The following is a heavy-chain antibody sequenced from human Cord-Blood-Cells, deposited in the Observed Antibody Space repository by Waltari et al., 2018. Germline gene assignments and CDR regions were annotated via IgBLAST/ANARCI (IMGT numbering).Heavy chain of an antibody. J-gene: IGHJ4*02. Sequence: EVQLVESGGGLVQPGGSLRLSCAASGFPFTSYAMSWVRQAPGKGLEWGSAISCSGGSKYYADSVKGRFTISRDNSKNTLYLQMNSLRAEDTAVYYCAKEEGGTIFGVVIDYWGQGTLVTVSS. V-gene: IGHV3-23*04. D-gene: IGHD3-3*01. CDR3: AKEEGGTIFGVVIDY. CDR2: ISCSGGSK. CDR1: GFPFTSYA.